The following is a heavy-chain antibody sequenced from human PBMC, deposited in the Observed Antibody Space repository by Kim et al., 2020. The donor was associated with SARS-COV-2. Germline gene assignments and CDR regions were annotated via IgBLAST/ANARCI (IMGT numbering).Heavy chain of an antibody. V-gene: IGHV3-7*01. D-gene: IGHD6-19*01. CDR1: GFTVSSYW. CDR2: IKQDGNQK. Sequence: GGSLRLSCAASGFTVSSYWMTGVRQAPGKGLEWVANIKQDGNQKYYGDSVKGRFTISRDNAKNSLYLQMNSLRAEDTAVYYCARDGDLYSSGKDAFDIWVQGKMVTVSS. CDR3: ARDGDLYSSGKDAFDI. J-gene: IGHJ3*02.